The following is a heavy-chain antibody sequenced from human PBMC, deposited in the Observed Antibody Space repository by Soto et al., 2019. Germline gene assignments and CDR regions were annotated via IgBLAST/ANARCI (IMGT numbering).Heavy chain of an antibody. D-gene: IGHD6-19*01. V-gene: IGHV3-30*18. Sequence: QVQLVESGGGVVQPGRSLRLSCAASGFTFSSYGMHWVRQAPDKGLEWVAVISYDGSNKYYADSVKGRFTISRDNSKNTLYLQMNSLRAEDTAVYYCAKGANGWYLFDAFDIWGQGTMVTVSS. J-gene: IGHJ3*02. CDR3: AKGANGWYLFDAFDI. CDR1: GFTFSSYG. CDR2: ISYDGSNK.